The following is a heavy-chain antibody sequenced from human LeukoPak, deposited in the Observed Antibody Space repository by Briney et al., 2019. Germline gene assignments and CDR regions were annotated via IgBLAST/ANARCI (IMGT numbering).Heavy chain of an antibody. D-gene: IGHD6-6*01. CDR3: ARVGSSSSRYYYYMDV. CDR1: GFTFSSYS. CDR2: ISSSSSYI. V-gene: IGHV3-21*01. J-gene: IGHJ6*03. Sequence: GRSLRLSCAASGFTFSSYSMNWVRQAPGKGLEWVSSISSSSSYIYYADSVKGRFTISRDNAKNSLYLQMNSLRAEDTAVYYCARVGSSSSRYYYYMDVWGKGTTVTISS.